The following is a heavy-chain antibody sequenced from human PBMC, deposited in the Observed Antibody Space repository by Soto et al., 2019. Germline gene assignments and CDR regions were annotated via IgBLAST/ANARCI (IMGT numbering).Heavy chain of an antibody. Sequence: SEPLSLTCNVSGDSISNYYWTWIRQSAGKGLEWIGRMSATGGAAYNPSLKSRLTLSRDTSKNELSLSLKFVTAADTAVYFCTRDQSGTPDIWGQGTMVTVSS. CDR1: GDSISNYY. CDR3: TRDQSGTPDI. V-gene: IGHV4-4*07. D-gene: IGHD1-26*01. J-gene: IGHJ3*02. CDR2: MSATGGA.